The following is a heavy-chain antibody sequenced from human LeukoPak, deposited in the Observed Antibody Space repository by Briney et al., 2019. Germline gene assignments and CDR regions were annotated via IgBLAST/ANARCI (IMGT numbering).Heavy chain of an antibody. V-gene: IGHV4-34*01. CDR3: ARAYWGGWFSKYYFDY. D-gene: IGHD3-10*01. CDR2: ISHSGST. Sequence: PSETLSLTCAVYGGSFSGYYWSRIRQPPGKGLEWIGEISHSGSTNYNPSLKSRVTISVDTSKNQFSLKLSSVTAADTAVYYCARAYWGGWFSKYYFDYWGQGTLVTVSS. CDR1: GGSFSGYY. J-gene: IGHJ4*02.